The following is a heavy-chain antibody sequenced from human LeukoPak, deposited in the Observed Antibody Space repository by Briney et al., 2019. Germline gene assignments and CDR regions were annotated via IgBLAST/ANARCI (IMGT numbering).Heavy chain of an antibody. Sequence: GASVKVSCKASGYTFTDYYMHWLRPAPGQGLEWMGWINTNSCGTNYAQKFECRFTMTRDTSISTAYMELSRLRSDDTAVYYCARAAGDGYNYLFDYWGQGTLVTVSS. CDR2: INTNSCGT. CDR3: ARAAGDGYNYLFDY. J-gene: IGHJ4*02. V-gene: IGHV1-2*02. CDR1: GYTFTDYY. D-gene: IGHD5-24*01.